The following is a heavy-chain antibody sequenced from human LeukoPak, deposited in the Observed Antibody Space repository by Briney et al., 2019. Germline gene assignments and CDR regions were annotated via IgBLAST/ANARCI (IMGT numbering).Heavy chain of an antibody. CDR2: IHPNNGDT. V-gene: IGHV1-2*02. Sequence: ASVKVSCKASGYTFSGTGWFLYWLRQAPGQGLECVGWIHPNNGDTMYARKLQDRVAMTRDSSISTAYMELSGLRPDDTAVYYCARDGPAQMVEFDYWGQGTLVTVSS. CDR3: ARDGPAQMVEFDY. CDR1: GYTFSGTGWF. D-gene: IGHD3-10*01. J-gene: IGHJ4*02.